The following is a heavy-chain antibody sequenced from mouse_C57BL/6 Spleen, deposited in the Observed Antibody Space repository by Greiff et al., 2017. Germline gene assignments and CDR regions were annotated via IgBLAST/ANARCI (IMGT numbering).Heavy chain of an antibody. V-gene: IGHV2-4*01. D-gene: IGHD6-1*01. CDR1: GFSLTSYG. CDR2: IWSGGST. J-gene: IGHJ4*01. Sequence: VKLMESGPGLVQPSQSLSITCTVSGFSLTSYGVHWVRQPPGKGLEWLGVIWSGGSTDYNAAFISRLSISKDNSKSQVFFKMNSLQADDTAIYYCAKIATGAMDYWGQGTSVTVSS. CDR3: AKIATGAMDY.